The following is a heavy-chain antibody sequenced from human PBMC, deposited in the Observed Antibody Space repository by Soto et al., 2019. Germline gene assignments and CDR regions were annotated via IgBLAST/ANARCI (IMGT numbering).Heavy chain of an antibody. V-gene: IGHV3-21*01. CDR3: ARELRSHYDSMFLLLDGAFDI. CDR1: GFTFSSYS. CDR2: ISSSSSYI. Sequence: EVQLVESGGGLVKPGGSLRLSCAASGFTFSSYSMNWVRQAPGKGLEWVSSISSSSSYIYYADSVKGRFTISRDNAKNSLYLQMNSLGAEDTAVYYCARELRSHYDSMFLLLDGAFDIWGQGTMVTVSS. D-gene: IGHD3-3*01. J-gene: IGHJ3*02.